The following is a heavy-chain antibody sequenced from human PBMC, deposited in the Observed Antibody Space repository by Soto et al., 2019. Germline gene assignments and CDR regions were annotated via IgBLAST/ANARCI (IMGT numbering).Heavy chain of an antibody. CDR3: ARDKDRQHLGGNYYYILDV. Sequence: ASVKVSCKASGYTFTRYGISWVRQAPGQGLEWMGWISGYNGDANYAQRFQGRVSMTIDTSTTTAYMELRTLTPDDTAVYYCARDKDRQHLGGNYYYILDVWGQGTTVTVSS. CDR2: ISGYNGDA. CDR1: GYTFTRYG. V-gene: IGHV1-18*01. J-gene: IGHJ6*02.